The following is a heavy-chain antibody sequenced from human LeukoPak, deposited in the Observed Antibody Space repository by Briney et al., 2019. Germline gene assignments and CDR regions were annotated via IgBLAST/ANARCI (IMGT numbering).Heavy chain of an antibody. CDR1: GFTFCRCD. Sequence: GGSLRLSCAASGFTFCRCDMHWVRHATGKGLEWLSSIGTVGDTYYIGPVKGRFTISRENAKSSLYLQMNSLRAGDTAVYYCVRGGEIGFDSWGQGTLVTVSS. CDR3: VRGGEIGFDS. CDR2: IGTVGDT. J-gene: IGHJ5*01. V-gene: IGHV3-13*04. D-gene: IGHD3-16*01.